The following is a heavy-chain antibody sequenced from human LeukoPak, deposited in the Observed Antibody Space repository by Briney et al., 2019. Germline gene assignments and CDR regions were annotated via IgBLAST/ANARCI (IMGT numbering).Heavy chain of an antibody. V-gene: IGHV3-7*01. J-gene: IGHJ4*02. Sequence: GGSLRLSCAASGFTFSSYWMSWVRQAPGKGLEWVGNIKQDESEKYYVDSVKGRFTISRDNAKNSLYLQMNSLRAEDTAVYYCARVSMGATTDYWGQGTLVTVSS. CDR3: ARVSMGATTDY. CDR1: GFTFSSYW. D-gene: IGHD1-26*01. CDR2: IKQDESEK.